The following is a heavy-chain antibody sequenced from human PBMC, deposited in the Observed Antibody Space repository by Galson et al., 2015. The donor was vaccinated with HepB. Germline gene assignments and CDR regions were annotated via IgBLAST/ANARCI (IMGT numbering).Heavy chain of an antibody. CDR1: GFTFSSYA. V-gene: IGHV3-64*01. CDR2: ISSNGGST. D-gene: IGHD4-17*01. J-gene: IGHJ2*01. Sequence: SLRLSCAASGFTFSSYAMHWVRQAPGKGLEYVSAISSNGGSTYYANSMKGRFTISRDNSKNTLYLQMGSLRAEDMAVYYCARGLGDGDYVFDLWGRGTLVTVSS. CDR3: ARGLGDGDYVFDL.